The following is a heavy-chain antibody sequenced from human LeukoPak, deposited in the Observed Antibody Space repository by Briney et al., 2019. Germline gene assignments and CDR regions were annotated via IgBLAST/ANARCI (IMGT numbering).Heavy chain of an antibody. V-gene: IGHV5-51*01. Sequence: GESLKISCKGSGNSFSNYWIGWVRQLPGRGLEWMGIIYPGDSDTRYSPSFQGQVTISADKSISTAYLQWSSLKASDTAMYYCARQNSGWFDPWAREPRSPSPQ. D-gene: IGHD6-25*01. CDR3: ARQNSGWFDP. CDR2: IYPGDSDT. CDR1: GNSFSNYW. J-gene: IGHJ5*02.